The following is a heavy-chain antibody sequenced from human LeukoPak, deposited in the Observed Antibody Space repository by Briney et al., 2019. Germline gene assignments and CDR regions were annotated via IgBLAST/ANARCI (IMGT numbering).Heavy chain of an antibody. Sequence: GGSLRLSCAASGFTVSSNYMSWVRQAPGKGLEWVSVIYSGGSTYYADSVKGRFTISRDNSKNTLYLQMNSLRAEDTAVYYCARARYYDSSGYYGYYYYYGMDVWGQGTTVTVSS. V-gene: IGHV3-66*01. J-gene: IGHJ6*02. CDR2: IYSGGST. D-gene: IGHD3-22*01. CDR3: ARARYYDSSGYYGYYYYYGMDV. CDR1: GFTVSSNY.